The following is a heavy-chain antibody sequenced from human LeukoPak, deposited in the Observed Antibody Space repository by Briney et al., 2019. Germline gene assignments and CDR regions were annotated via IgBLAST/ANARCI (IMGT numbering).Heavy chain of an antibody. CDR3: ARQLYVSGSYYAPMDV. V-gene: IGHV4-39*01. J-gene: IGHJ6*03. CDR2: IYYSGST. CDR1: GFTFSSYA. Sequence: NAGGSLRLSCAASGFTFSSYAMSWVRQPPGKGLEWIGIIYYSGSTYYNPSLKSRLTISVDTSKNQFSLKMSSVTAADTAVYFCARQLYVSGSYYAPMDVWGKGTTVTISS. D-gene: IGHD3-10*01.